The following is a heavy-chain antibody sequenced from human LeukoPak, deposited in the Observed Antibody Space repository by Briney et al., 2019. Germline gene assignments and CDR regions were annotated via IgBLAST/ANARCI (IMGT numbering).Heavy chain of an antibody. Sequence: SETXSLXCTVSGYSISSGYYWGWIRQPPGEGLGGIGSIYHSGSTYYNPSLKSRVTISVDTSKNPFSLKLSSVTAADTAVYYCARHYDSILDYWGQGTLVTVSS. V-gene: IGHV4-38-2*02. CDR2: IYHSGST. D-gene: IGHD3-3*01. J-gene: IGHJ4*02. CDR1: GYSISSGYY. CDR3: ARHYDSILDY.